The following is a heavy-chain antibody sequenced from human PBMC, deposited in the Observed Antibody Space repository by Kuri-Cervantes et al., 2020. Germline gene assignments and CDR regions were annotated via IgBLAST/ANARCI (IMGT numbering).Heavy chain of an antibody. D-gene: IGHD2-15*01. CDR2: IKQDGSEE. J-gene: IGHJ6*03. V-gene: IGHV3-7*01. CDR1: TFSPCW. CDR3: ARGYCSGGSCYLFDYYYYMDV. Sequence: GGSLRLSCVTFSPCWMSWVRQAPGKGLEWVANIKQDGSEEYYVDSVKGRFTISRDNAKKSLYLQMNSLRADTAVYYCARGYCSGGSCYLFDYYYYMDVWGKGTTVTVSS.